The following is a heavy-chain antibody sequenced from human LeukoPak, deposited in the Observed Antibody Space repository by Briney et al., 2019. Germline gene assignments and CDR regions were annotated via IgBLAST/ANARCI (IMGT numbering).Heavy chain of an antibody. J-gene: IGHJ4*02. CDR2: ISGSGGST. V-gene: IGHV3-23*01. CDR1: GGSISSGGYS. Sequence: LSLTCAVSGGSISSGGYSWSWVRQAPGKGLEWVSAISGSGGSTYYADSVKGRFTISRDNSKNTLYLQMNSLRAEDTAVYYCAKASGAGYSYGLDYWGQGTLVTVSS. CDR3: AKASGAGYSYGLDY. D-gene: IGHD5-18*01.